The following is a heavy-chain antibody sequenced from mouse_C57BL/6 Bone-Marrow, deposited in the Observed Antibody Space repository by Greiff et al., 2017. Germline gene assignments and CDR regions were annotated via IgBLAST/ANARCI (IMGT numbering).Heavy chain of an antibody. D-gene: IGHD2-1*01. V-gene: IGHV1-15*01. CDR3: TRIGIYYNFDY. J-gene: IGHJ2*01. Sequence: VQLQQSGAELVRPGASVTLSCKASGYTFTDYEMHWVKQTPVHGLEWIGAIDPETGGTAYNQKFKGKAILTADKSSSTAYMELRSLTSEDSAVYYCTRIGIYYNFDYWGQGTTRTVSS. CDR2: IDPETGGT. CDR1: GYTFTDYE.